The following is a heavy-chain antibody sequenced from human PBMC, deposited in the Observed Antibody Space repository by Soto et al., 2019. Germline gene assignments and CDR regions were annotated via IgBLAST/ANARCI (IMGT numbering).Heavy chain of an antibody. Sequence: GGSLRLSCAASGFTFSSYSMNWVRQAPGKGLEWVSSISSSSSYIYYADSVKGRFTISRDNAKNSLYLQMNSLRAEDTAVYYCARDRSPRNEWTHKPTNWFDPWGQGTLVTVSS. CDR3: ARDRSPRNEWTHKPTNWFDP. CDR2: ISSSSSYI. V-gene: IGHV3-21*01. D-gene: IGHD3-3*01. CDR1: GFTFSSYS. J-gene: IGHJ5*02.